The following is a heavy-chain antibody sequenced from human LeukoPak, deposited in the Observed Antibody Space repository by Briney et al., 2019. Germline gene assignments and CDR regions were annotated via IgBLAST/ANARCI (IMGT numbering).Heavy chain of an antibody. CDR3: ARVGCSGGSCAYYWFGP. CDR2: INPNSGGT. CDR1: GYTFTGYY. J-gene: IGHJ5*02. V-gene: IGHV1-2*06. Sequence: ASVKVSCKASGYTFTGYYMHWVRQAPGQGLEWMGRINPNSGGTNYAQKFQGRVTMTRDTSISTAYMELSRLRSDDTAVYYCARVGCSGGSCAYYWFGPWGQGTLVTVSS. D-gene: IGHD2-15*01.